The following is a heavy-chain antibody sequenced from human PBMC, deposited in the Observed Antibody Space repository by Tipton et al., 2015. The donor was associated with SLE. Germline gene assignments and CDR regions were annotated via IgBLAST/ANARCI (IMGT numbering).Heavy chain of an antibody. CDR3: ARPPATVTTPYAFDI. V-gene: IGHV3-21*01. Sequence: SLRLSCAASGFTFSSYSMNWVRQAPGKGLEWVSSISSSSSYIYYADSVKGRFTISRDNAKNSLYLQMNSLRAEDTAVYYCARPPATVTTPYAFDIWGQGTMVTVPS. CDR1: GFTFSSYS. CDR2: ISSSSSYI. J-gene: IGHJ3*02. D-gene: IGHD4-11*01.